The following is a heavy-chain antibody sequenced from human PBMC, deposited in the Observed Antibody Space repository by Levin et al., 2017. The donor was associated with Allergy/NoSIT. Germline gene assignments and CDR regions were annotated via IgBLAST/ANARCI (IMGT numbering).Heavy chain of an antibody. CDR3: ATERGGYGGNLNHFDY. V-gene: IGHV1-2*02. D-gene: IGHD4-23*01. J-gene: IGHJ4*02. CDR2: INPNSGGT. Sequence: ASVKVSCKASGYTFTGYYMHWVRQAPGQGLEWMGWINPNSGGTNYAQKFQGRVTMTRDTSISTAYMELSRLRSDDTAVYYCATERGGYGGNLNHFDYWGQGTLVTVSS. CDR1: GYTFTGYY.